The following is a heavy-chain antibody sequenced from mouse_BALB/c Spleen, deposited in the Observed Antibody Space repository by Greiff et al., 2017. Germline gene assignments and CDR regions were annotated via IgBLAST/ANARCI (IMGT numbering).Heavy chain of an antibody. CDR2: IYPGDGDT. D-gene: IGHD2-1*01. J-gene: IGHJ4*01. CDR1: GYAFSSYW. Sequence: QVQLQQSGAELVRPGSSVKISCKASGYAFSSYWMNWVKQRPGQGLEWIGQIYPGDGDTNYNGKFKGKATLTADKSSSTAYMQLSSLTSEDSAVYFCARDYGNYGAMDYGGQGTSVTVAA. V-gene: IGHV1-80*01. CDR3: ARDYGNYGAMDY.